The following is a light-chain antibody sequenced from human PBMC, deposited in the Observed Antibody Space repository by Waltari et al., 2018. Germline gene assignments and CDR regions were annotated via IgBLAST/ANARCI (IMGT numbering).Light chain of an antibody. V-gene: IGLV2-23*01. CDR1: NNDVGTYDL. CDR3: CSYAGTWL. CDR2: QGT. J-gene: IGLJ3*02. Sequence: QSALTQPASMSASPGQSITISCTATNNDVGTYDLVSWYQQHPGRAPKLLIFQGTKRPSGVSGRFSGSKSADTASLTISGLQPEDEADYYCCSYAGTWLFGGGTKVTVL.